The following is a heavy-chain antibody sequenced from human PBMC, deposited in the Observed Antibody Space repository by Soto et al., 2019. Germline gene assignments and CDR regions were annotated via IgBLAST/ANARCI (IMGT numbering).Heavy chain of an antibody. CDR2: IYYSGST. CDR1: GGSISSGCYY. CDR3: ARVFGLGGMDV. D-gene: IGHD3-3*01. J-gene: IGHJ6*02. Sequence: PSETLSLTCTVSGGSISSGCYYWSWIRQHPGKGLEWIGYIYYSGSTYYNPSLKSRVTISVDTSKNQFSLKLSSVTAADTAVYYCARVFGLGGMDVWGQGTTVTVSS. V-gene: IGHV4-31*03.